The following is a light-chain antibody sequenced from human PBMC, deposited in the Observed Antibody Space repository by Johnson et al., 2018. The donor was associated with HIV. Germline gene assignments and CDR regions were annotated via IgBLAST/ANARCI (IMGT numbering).Light chain of an antibody. J-gene: IGLJ1*01. Sequence: QSVLTQPPSVSAAPGQRVTISCSGSSSNIGNFYVSWYQQLPETAPNLLIYKTNARPSGIPDRFSGSKSGTSATLAITGLQTGDEADYYCGTWDSSLNTEVFGTGTKVTVL. CDR3: GTWDSSLNTEV. CDR1: SSNIGNFY. CDR2: KTN. V-gene: IGLV1-51*02.